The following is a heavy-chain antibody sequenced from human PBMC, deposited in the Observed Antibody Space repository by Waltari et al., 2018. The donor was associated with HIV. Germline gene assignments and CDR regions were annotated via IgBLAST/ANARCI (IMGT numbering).Heavy chain of an antibody. V-gene: IGHV1-24*01. Sequence: QVQLIQSGAEVKKRGASVTVSCKVFGYTLTELSLHWVRRAPGKGLEWRGGFVQEYDETIDAQKIHGRDTMMEDTTTDSGDMELSSLKSEDAAVYDCATGVVTTSIQRYDLDVWGQGTTVTVSS. CDR2: FVQEYDET. D-gene: IGHD3-3*01. CDR3: ATGVVTTSIQRYDLDV. J-gene: IGHJ6*02. CDR1: GYTLTELS.